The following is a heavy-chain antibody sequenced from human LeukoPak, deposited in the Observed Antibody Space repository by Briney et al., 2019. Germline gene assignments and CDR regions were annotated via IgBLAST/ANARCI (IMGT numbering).Heavy chain of an antibody. J-gene: IGHJ4*02. CDR1: GGSISSGGYY. CDR3: ASKQGGYGDYVVY. V-gene: IGHV4-31*03. D-gene: IGHD4-17*01. Sequence: SETLSLTCTVSGGSISSGGYYWSWIRQHPGKGLEWIGYIYYKGTTYYNPSLKSRVNISVDKSKNQFSLRVTSVTAADTAVYYCASKQGGYGDYVVYWGQGTLVTVSS. CDR2: IYYKGTT.